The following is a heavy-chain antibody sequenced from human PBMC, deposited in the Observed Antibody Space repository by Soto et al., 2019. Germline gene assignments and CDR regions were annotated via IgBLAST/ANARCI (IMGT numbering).Heavy chain of an antibody. V-gene: IGHV1-2*02. CDR2: INPNSGGT. CDR1: GYTFTGYY. CDR3: ARDLFGVVITPDY. Sequence: ASVKVSCKASGYTFTGYYMHWVRQAPGQGLEWMGWINPNSGGTNYAQKFQGRVTMTRDTSISTAYMELSRLRSDDTAVYYCARDLFGVVITPDYWGQGTLVTVSS. J-gene: IGHJ4*02. D-gene: IGHD3-3*01.